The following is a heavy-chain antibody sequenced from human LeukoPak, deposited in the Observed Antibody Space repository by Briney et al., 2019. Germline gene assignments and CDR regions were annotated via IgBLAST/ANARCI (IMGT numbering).Heavy chain of an antibody. J-gene: IGHJ3*02. D-gene: IGHD1-14*01. V-gene: IGHV4-59*02. CDR3: ARARYANAWYTFDI. CDR2: LSHSGSS. CDR1: GGSVSSYY. Sequence: SETLSLTCTVSGGSVSSYYWSWIRRPPGRGLEWIAYLSHSGSSDSNPSLTSRVTTLVDTSKSQFSLKLTSVTAADTAVYYCARARYANAWYTFDIWGHGTMVTVSS.